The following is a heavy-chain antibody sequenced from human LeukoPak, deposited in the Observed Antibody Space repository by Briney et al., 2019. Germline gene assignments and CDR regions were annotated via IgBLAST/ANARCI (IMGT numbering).Heavy chain of an antibody. Sequence: PSETLSLTCTVSGGSISSGDYYWSWIRQPPGKGLEWIGYIYYSGSTYYNPSLKSRVTISVGTSKNQFSLKLSSVTAADTAVYYCAREGYGDYTIGYWGQGTLVTVSS. CDR1: GGSISSGDYY. V-gene: IGHV4-30-4*01. CDR2: IYYSGST. D-gene: IGHD4-17*01. J-gene: IGHJ4*02. CDR3: AREGYGDYTIGY.